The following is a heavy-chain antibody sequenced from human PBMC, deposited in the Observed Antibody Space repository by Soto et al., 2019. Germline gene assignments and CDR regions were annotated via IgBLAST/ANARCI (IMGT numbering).Heavy chain of an antibody. J-gene: IGHJ4*02. CDR3: ARDRSGYYYDSSGPFDY. Sequence: XVSMLLSCAASGFTFSSYGMHGVRQAPGKGLEWVAVIWYDGSNKYYADSVKGRFTISRDNSKNTLYLQMNSLRAEDTAVYYCARDRSGYYYDSSGPFDYWGQGTLVTVSS. D-gene: IGHD3-22*01. CDR2: IWYDGSNK. CDR1: GFTFSSYG. V-gene: IGHV3-33*01.